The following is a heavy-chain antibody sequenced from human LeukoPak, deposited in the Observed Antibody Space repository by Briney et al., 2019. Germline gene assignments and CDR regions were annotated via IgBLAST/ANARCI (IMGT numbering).Heavy chain of an antibody. Sequence: GGSLRLSCAASGFPFSTNDMSWVRQAPGKGLEWVSAISGGASGGTTYEDSVKGRFTISRDNSKGTLYLQMNSLRAEDTAVYYCAKVKTHWYFDNWGRGTLVTVSS. CDR1: GFPFSTND. J-gene: IGHJ4*02. D-gene: IGHD1-1*01. V-gene: IGHV3-23*01. CDR3: AKVKTHWYFDN. CDR2: ISGGASGGT.